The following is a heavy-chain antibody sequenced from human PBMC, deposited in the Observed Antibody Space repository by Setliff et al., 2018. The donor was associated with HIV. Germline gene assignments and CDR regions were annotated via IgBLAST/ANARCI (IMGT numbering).Heavy chain of an antibody. V-gene: IGHV4-39*07. D-gene: IGHD2-8*02. CDR2: IYYSGSS. J-gene: IGHJ6*03. CDR3: ARVSKTYWYSIPRDYYHHMDV. CDR1: GGSIISSTYY. Sequence: TSETLSLTCTVSGGSIISSTYYWGWIRQPPGKGLEWIGNIYYSGSSYYNPSLNDRATISLDTSKNQFSLKLSSVTAADTAVYYCARVSKTYWYSIPRDYYHHMDVWGKGTTVTVSS.